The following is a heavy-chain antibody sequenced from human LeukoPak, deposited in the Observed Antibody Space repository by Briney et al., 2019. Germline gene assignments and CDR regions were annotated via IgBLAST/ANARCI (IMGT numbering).Heavy chain of an antibody. V-gene: IGHV3-53*01. J-gene: IGHJ4*02. Sequence: PGGSLRLSCAASGFTVSSNYMSWVRQAPGKGLEWVSVIYRSGTTHYADSVKGRFTISRDISKNTLYLQMNSLRAEDTAVYYCARGPPYYYDSSGSFSRESTPFDYWGQGTLVTVSS. CDR3: ARGPPYYYDSSGSFSRESTPFDY. CDR1: GFTVSSNY. CDR2: IYRSGTT. D-gene: IGHD3-22*01.